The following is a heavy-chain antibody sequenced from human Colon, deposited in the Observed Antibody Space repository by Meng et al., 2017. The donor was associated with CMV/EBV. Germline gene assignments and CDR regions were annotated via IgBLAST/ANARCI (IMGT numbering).Heavy chain of an antibody. CDR2: TNEDGTIT. J-gene: IGHJ4*02. Sequence: EVQLVESGGGLVHPGGSLRLSCAASGFTFSRFWMHWVRQAPGKGLVWVSRTNEDGTITNYADSVKGRFTISRDNAENTLYLQMNNLRAEDTAAYYCARDLSGASDFWGQGTLVTVSS. CDR1: GFTFSRFW. D-gene: IGHD7-27*01. V-gene: IGHV3-74*01. CDR3: ARDLSGASDF.